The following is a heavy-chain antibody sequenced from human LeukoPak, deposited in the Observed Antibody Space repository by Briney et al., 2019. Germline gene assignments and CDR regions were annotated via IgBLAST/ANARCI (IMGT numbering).Heavy chain of an antibody. D-gene: IGHD3-10*01. J-gene: IGHJ4*02. CDR3: ARDQSLHDFGGY. Sequence: ASVKVSCKASGYTFTGYYMHWVRQAPGQGLEWMGWINPNSGGTNYAQKFRGRVTMTRDTSISTAYMELSRLRSDDTAVYYCARDQSLHDFGGYWGQGILVTVSS. CDR1: GYTFTGYY. CDR2: INPNSGGT. V-gene: IGHV1-2*02.